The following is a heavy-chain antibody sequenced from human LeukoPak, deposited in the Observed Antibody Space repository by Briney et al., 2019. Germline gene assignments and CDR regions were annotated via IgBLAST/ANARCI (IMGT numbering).Heavy chain of an antibody. CDR2: IYYSGST. CDR1: GGSISSSSYY. V-gene: IGHV4-39*01. CDR3: ARPTLPGAFDI. J-gene: IGHJ3*02. Sequence: SETLSLTCTVSGGSISSSSYYWGWIRQPPGKGLEWIGSIYYSGSTYHNPSLKSRVTISVDTSKNQFSLKLSSVTAADTAVYYCARPTLPGAFDIWGQGTMVTVSS.